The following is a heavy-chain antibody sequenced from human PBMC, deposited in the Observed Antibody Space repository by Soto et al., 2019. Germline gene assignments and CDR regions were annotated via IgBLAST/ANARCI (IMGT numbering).Heavy chain of an antibody. D-gene: IGHD1-26*01. V-gene: IGHV3-11*06. CDR3: ARLRVGVNWYFDL. Sequence: PGGSLRLSCEASGFNFGDYYMSWVRQAPGKGLEWVSFVSSTGSYTKYSDSVGGRFTVSRDNGKNSLHLQLNSLRVEDTAVYYCARLRVGVNWYFDLWGRGTLVTVS. CDR2: VSSTGSYT. CDR1: GFNFGDYY. J-gene: IGHJ2*01.